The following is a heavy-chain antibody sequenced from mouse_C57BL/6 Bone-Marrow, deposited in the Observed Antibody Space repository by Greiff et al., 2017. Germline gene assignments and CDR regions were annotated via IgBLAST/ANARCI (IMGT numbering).Heavy chain of an antibody. J-gene: IGHJ1*03. V-gene: IGHV5-12*01. CDR3: ARHELLRKYFDV. CDR2: ISNGGGST. CDR1: GFTFSDYY. D-gene: IGHD1-1*01. Sequence: EVQLVESGGGLVQPGGSLKLSCAASGFTFSDYYMYWVRQTPEKRLEWVAYISNGGGSTYYPDTVKGRFTISRDNAKNTLYLQMSRLKSEDTAMYYCARHELLRKYFDVWGTGTTVTVSS.